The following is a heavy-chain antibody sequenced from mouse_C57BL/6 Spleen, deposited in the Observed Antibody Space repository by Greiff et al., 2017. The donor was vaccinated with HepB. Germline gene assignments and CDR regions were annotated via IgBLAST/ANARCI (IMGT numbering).Heavy chain of an antibody. CDR1: GYSITSGYY. V-gene: IGHV3-6*01. Sequence: EVKLEESGPGLVKPSQSLSLTCSVTGYSITSGYYWNWIRQFPGNKLEWMGYISYDGSNNYNPSLKNRISITRDTSKNQFFLKLNSVTTEDTATYYCARGRGGTYYFDYWGQGTTLTVSS. D-gene: IGHD5-1*01. J-gene: IGHJ2*01. CDR3: ARGRGGTYYFDY. CDR2: ISYDGSN.